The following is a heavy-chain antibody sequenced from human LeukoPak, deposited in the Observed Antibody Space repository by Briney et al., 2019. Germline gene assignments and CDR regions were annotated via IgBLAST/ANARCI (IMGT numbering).Heavy chain of an antibody. V-gene: IGHV4-34*01. CDR2: INHSGST. D-gene: IGHD5-24*01. CDR3: ASQPQAVEMATIES. J-gene: IGHJ4*02. Sequence: SETLSLTCAVYGGSFSGYYWSWIRQPPGKGLEWIGEINHSGSTNYNPSLKSRVTISVDTSKNQFSLKLSSVTAADTAVYYCASQPQAVEMATIESWGQGTLVTVSS. CDR1: GGSFSGYY.